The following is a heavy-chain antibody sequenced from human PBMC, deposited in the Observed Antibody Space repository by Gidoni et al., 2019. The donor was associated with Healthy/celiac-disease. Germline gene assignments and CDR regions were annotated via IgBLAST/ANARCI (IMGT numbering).Heavy chain of an antibody. J-gene: IGHJ4*02. CDR1: GYTLTELS. CDR2: FDPEDGET. V-gene: IGHV1-24*01. D-gene: IGHD5-12*01. Sequence: SCKVSGYTLTELSMHWVRQAPGKGLEWMGGFDPEDGETIYAQKFQGRVTMTEDTSTDTAYMELSSLRSEDTAVYYCATRGSRRWLQLGPFDYWGQGTLVTVSS. CDR3: ATRGSRRWLQLGPFDY.